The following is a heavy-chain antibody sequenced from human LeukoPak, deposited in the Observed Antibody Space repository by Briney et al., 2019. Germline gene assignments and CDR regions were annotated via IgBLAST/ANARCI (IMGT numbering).Heavy chain of an antibody. J-gene: IGHJ4*02. CDR3: ATGSDSSSADY. CDR2: VDPEDGET. V-gene: IGHV1-69-2*01. CDR1: GYTFTGYY. D-gene: IGHD6-6*01. Sequence: ASVKISCKVSGYTFTGYYMHWVQQAPGKGLEWMGLVDPEDGETIYAEKFQGRVTITADTSTDTAYMELSSLRSEDTAVYYCATGSDSSSADYWGQGTLVTVSS.